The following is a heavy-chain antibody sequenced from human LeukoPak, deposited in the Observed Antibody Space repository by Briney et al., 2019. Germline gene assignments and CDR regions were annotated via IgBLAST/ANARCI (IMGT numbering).Heavy chain of an antibody. V-gene: IGHV3-9*01. CDR3: AKGALEQLVGFDY. D-gene: IGHD6-6*01. J-gene: IGHJ4*02. CDR1: GFTFDDYA. CDR2: ISWNSGSI. Sequence: GGSLRLSCAASGFTFDDYAMHWVRQAPGKGLEWVSGISWNSGSIGYADSVKGRFTISRDNAKNSLYLQMNSLRAEDTAVYYCAKGALEQLVGFDYWGQGTLVTVSS.